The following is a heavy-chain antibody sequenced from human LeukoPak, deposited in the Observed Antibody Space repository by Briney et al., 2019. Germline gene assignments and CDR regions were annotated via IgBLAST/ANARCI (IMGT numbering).Heavy chain of an antibody. CDR2: IHYSGST. CDR1: GGSLRSYH. J-gene: IGHJ4*02. V-gene: IGHV4-59*12. CDR3: ARGGDSSGYYDLDY. D-gene: IGHD3-22*01. Sequence: SETLSLTCTVSGGSLRSYHWSWIRQPPGKRLEWLGYIHYSGSTNYNPSLKSRVTISVDTSKNQFSLKLSSVTAADTAVYYCARGGDSSGYYDLDYWGQGTLVTVSS.